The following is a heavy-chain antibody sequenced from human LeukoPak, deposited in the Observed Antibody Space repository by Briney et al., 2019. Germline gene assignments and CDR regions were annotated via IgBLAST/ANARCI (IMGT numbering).Heavy chain of an antibody. D-gene: IGHD3-10*01. CDR1: GYTFTGYY. CDR3: ARTMVRGVIVGVVNDY. V-gene: IGHV1-2*02. Sequence: GASVKVSCKASGYTFTGYYMHWVRQAPGQGLEWMGWINPNSGGTNYAQKFQGRVTMTRDTSISTAYMELSRLRSDDTAVYYCARTMVRGVIVGVVNDYWGQGTLVTVSS. CDR2: INPNSGGT. J-gene: IGHJ4*02.